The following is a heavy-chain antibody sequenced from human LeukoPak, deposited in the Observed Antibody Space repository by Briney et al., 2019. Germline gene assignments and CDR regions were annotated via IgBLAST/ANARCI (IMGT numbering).Heavy chain of an antibody. CDR2: IYYSGST. V-gene: IGHV4-39*07. CDR3: AREITWHMDV. CDR1: GGSISSSSYY. D-gene: IGHD1-14*01. Sequence: SETLSLTCTVSGGSISSSSYYWGWIRQPPGKGLEWIGGIYYSGSTYYNPSLKSRVTISVDTSKNQFSLRLSSVTAADTAVYYCAREITWHMDVWGKGTTVTVSS. J-gene: IGHJ6*03.